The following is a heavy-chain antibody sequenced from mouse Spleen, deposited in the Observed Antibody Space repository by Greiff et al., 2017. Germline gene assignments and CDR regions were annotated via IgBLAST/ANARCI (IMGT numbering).Heavy chain of an antibody. V-gene: IGHV1-74*01. CDR3: ASEQLGRFAY. D-gene: IGHD4-1*02. CDR1: GYTFTSYW. Sequence: QVQLQQPGAELVRPGASVKLSCKASGYTFTSYWMHWIKQRPGQGLEWIGTIHPYDSETHYNQKFKDKATLTADKSSSTAYMQLCSLTSEDSAVYYCASEQLGRFAYWGQGTLVTVSA. J-gene: IGHJ3*01. CDR2: IHPYDSET.